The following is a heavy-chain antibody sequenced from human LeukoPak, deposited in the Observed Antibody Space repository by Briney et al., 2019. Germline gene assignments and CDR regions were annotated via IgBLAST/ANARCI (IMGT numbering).Heavy chain of an antibody. J-gene: IGHJ3*02. CDR2: ISSSSSYI. Sequence: GGSLRLSCAASGFTFSSYSMTWVRQAPGKGLEWVSSISSSSSYIYYADSVKGRFTISRDNAKNSLYLQMNSLRAEDTAVYYCATPYYDSSGYPPMGAFDIWGQGTMVTVSS. CDR1: GFTFSSYS. D-gene: IGHD3-22*01. V-gene: IGHV3-21*01. CDR3: ATPYYDSSGYPPMGAFDI.